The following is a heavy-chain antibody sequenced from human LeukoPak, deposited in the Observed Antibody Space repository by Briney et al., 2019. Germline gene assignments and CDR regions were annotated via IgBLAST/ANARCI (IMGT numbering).Heavy chain of an antibody. D-gene: IGHD1-1*01. CDR2: MKQDGSEE. CDR1: GFTFSSYA. Sequence: GGSLRLSCAASGFTFSSYAMSWVRQAPGKGLEWVANMKQDGSEEYYVDSVKGRFTISRDNAKNSVYLQMNSLRVEDTGVYYCARDTGPNTIDYWGQGILVTVSS. CDR3: ARDTGPNTIDY. J-gene: IGHJ4*02. V-gene: IGHV3-7*01.